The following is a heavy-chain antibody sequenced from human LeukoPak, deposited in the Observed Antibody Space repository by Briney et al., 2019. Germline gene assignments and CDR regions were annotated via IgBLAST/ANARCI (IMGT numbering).Heavy chain of an antibody. V-gene: IGHV1-2*02. Sequence: ASVKVSCKASGYTFTGYCMHWVRQAPGQGLEWMGWINPNSGGTNYAQKFQGRVTMTRDTSISTAYMELSRLRSDDTAVYYCARVGRDYDILTGYYGYWGQGTLVTVSS. CDR2: INPNSGGT. CDR1: GYTFTGYC. CDR3: ARVGRDYDILTGYYGY. D-gene: IGHD3-9*01. J-gene: IGHJ4*02.